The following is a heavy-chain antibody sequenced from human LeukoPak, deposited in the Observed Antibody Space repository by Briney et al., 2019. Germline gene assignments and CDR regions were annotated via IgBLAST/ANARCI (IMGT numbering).Heavy chain of an antibody. CDR1: GYTFTGYY. Sequence: ASVKVSCKASGYTFTGYYMHWVRQAHGQGLEWMGWINPNSGGTNYAQKFQGRVTMTRDTSISAAYMELSRLRSDDTAVYYCARLVRGYYYDSSGYYSHWGQGTLVTVSP. V-gene: IGHV1-2*02. D-gene: IGHD3-22*01. CDR2: INPNSGGT. J-gene: IGHJ4*02. CDR3: ARLVRGYYYDSSGYYSH.